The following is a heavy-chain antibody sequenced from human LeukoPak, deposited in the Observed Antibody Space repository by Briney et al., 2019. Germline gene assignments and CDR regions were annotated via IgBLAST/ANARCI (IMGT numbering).Heavy chain of an antibody. D-gene: IGHD5-12*01. CDR3: AKESDSGYHSEGPKN. CDR1: SHVHREYG. V-gene: IGHV3-30*02. CDR2: VRNDGSKE. Sequence: GGSERLFCAACSHVHREYGMHWARGARGKAREGVAFVRNDGSKEYYVGSVKGRFTISRDKSKNTLYLQMNSLRAEDTAVYSCAKESDSGYHSEGPKNWGLGTLVSVSS. J-gene: IGHJ4*02.